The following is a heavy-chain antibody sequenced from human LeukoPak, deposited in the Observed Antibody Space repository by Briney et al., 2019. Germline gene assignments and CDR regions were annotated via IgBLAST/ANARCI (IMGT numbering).Heavy chain of an antibody. J-gene: IGHJ3*02. CDR1: GFTFSSYW. CDR3: ASGGGEYQLLPDAFDI. CDR2: IKQDGSEK. D-gene: IGHD2-2*01. V-gene: IGHV3-7*01. Sequence: GGSLRLSCAASGFTFSSYWMSWVRQAPGKGLEWVANIKQDGSEKYYVDSVKGRFTISRDNAKNSLYLQMNSLRAEDTAVYYSASGGGEYQLLPDAFDIWGQGTMVTVSS.